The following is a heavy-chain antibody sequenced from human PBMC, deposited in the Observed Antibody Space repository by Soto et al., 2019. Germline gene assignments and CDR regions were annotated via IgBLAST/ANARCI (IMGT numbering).Heavy chain of an antibody. CDR1: GGTFSSYA. CDR3: ARGDSGSYLAQSDY. CDR2: IIPIFGTA. V-gene: IGHV1-69*06. Sequence: QVQLVQSGAEVKKPGSSVKVSCKASGGTFSSYAISWVRQAPGQGLEWMGGIIPIFGTANYAQKFQGRVTITADKSTSTASMELSSLRSEDTAVYYCARGDSGSYLAQSDYWGQGTLVTVSS. D-gene: IGHD1-26*01. J-gene: IGHJ4*02.